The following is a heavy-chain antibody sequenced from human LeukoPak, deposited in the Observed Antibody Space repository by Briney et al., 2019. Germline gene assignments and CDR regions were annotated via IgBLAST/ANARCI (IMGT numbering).Heavy chain of an antibody. D-gene: IGHD5-12*01. Sequence: PGGSLRLSCAASGFTFSSYGMHWVRQAPGKGLEWVAFIRYDGSNKYYADSVEGRFTISRDNSKNTLYLQMNSLRAEDTAVYYCAKDKVATIPYYFDYWGQGTLVTVSS. V-gene: IGHV3-30*02. CDR3: AKDKVATIPYYFDY. CDR1: GFTFSSYG. J-gene: IGHJ4*02. CDR2: IRYDGSNK.